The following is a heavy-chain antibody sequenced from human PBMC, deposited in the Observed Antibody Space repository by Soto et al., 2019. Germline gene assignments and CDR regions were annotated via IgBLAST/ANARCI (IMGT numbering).Heavy chain of an antibody. CDR1: GYSFTSYW. J-gene: IGHJ6*02. CDR2: IYPGDSDT. Sequence: GESLKISCKGSGYSFTSYWIGWVRQMPGKGLEWMGIIYPGDSDTRYSPSFQGQVTISADKSISTAYLQWSSLKASDTAMYYCARDLSPNKYSGSYYGMDVWGQGTTVTVS. CDR3: ARDLSPNKYSGSYYGMDV. V-gene: IGHV5-51*01. D-gene: IGHD1-26*01.